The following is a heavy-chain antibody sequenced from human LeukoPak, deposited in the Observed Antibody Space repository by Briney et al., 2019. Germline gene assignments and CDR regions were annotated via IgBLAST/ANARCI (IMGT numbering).Heavy chain of an antibody. V-gene: IGHV3-21*01. D-gene: IGHD5-24*01. J-gene: IGHJ3*02. CDR3: ARALRDGYSQGGAFDI. CDR2: ISSSSSYI. Sequence: PGGSLRLSCAASGFTFSSYSMNWVRQAPGKGLEWVSSISSSSSYIYYADSVKGRFTISRDNAKNSLYLQMNSLRAEDTAVYYCARALRDGYSQGGAFDIWGQGTMVTVSS. CDR1: GFTFSSYS.